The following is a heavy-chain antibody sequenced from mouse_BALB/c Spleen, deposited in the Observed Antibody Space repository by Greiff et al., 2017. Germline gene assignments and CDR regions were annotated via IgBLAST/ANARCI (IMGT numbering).Heavy chain of an antibody. CDR1: GFTFSSYG. Sequence: EVMLVESGGGLVQPGGSLKLSCAASGFTFSSYGMSWVRQTPDKRLELVATINSNGGSTYYPDSVKGRFTISRDNAKNTLYLQMSSLKSEDTAMYYCAREDYDYDWFAYWGQGTLVTVSA. V-gene: IGHV5-6-3*01. D-gene: IGHD2-4*01. CDR3: AREDYDYDWFAY. J-gene: IGHJ3*01. CDR2: INSNGGST.